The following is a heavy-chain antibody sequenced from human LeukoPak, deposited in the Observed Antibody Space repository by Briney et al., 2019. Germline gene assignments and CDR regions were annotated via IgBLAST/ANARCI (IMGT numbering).Heavy chain of an antibody. Sequence: GGSLRLSCAASGFTFSSYWMSWVRQAPGKGLEWVSYISSSSSTIYYADSVKGRFTISRDNAKNSLYLQMNSLRAEDTAVYYCAIPGSGPDYWGQGTLVTVSS. CDR1: GFTFSSYW. CDR3: AIPGSGPDY. J-gene: IGHJ4*02. D-gene: IGHD3-3*01. V-gene: IGHV3-48*04. CDR2: ISSSSSTI.